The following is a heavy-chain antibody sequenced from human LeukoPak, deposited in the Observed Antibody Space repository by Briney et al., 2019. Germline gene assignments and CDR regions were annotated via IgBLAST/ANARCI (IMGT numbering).Heavy chain of an antibody. D-gene: IGHD3-22*01. V-gene: IGHV4-34*01. J-gene: IGHJ4*02. CDR3: ARGKYYDSRWYFDY. CDR2: INHSGSA. CDR1: GGSFSGYY. Sequence: PSETLSLTCAVYGGSFSGYYWSWIRQPLGKGLEWIGEINHSGSANYNPSLKSRVTISVDTSKNQFSLKLSSVTAADTAVYYCARGKYYDSRWYFDYWGQGTLVTVSS.